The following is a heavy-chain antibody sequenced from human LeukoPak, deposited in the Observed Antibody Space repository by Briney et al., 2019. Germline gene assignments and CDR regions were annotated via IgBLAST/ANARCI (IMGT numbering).Heavy chain of an antibody. CDR3: ARHKDYYYSYMDV. CDR2: IYYSGGT. V-gene: IGHV4-39*01. Sequence: PLETLSLTCSLSGDSLSTSSYSWGWIRDPPGKGLGGFGTIYYSGGTYYNPTLTSRVHISVHTTNDQFSRKLSSVTAADTAVYYCARHKDYYYSYMDVWGKGTTVTISS. J-gene: IGHJ6*03. CDR1: GDSLSTSSYS.